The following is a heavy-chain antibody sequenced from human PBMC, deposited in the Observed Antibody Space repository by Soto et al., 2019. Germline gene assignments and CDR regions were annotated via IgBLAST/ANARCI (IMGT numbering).Heavy chain of an antibody. CDR3: ARRLYYDSSGFEGGGMDF. D-gene: IGHD3-22*01. CDR2: IYNSGRT. V-gene: IGHV4-59*08. J-gene: IGHJ6*02. CDR1: GGSISSYY. Sequence: SETLSLTCTVSGGSISSYYWSWIRQPPGKGLEWIGYIYNSGRTNYNPSLKSRVTISVDTSKNQFSLKLSSVTAADTAVYYCARRLYYDSSGFEGGGMDFWGQGTSVTVSS.